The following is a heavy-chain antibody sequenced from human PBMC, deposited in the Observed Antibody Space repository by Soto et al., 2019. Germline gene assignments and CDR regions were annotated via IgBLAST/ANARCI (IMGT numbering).Heavy chain of an antibody. CDR2: IFSGGTT. Sequence: WGSLLLACASPVFTVTINYMSWVRQAPGKGLEWVSVIFSGGTTHYADSVKGRFTISRDNSKNTLYLQMNSLRVDDTAVYYCAREPRGGHNFDYWGQGTMVTVSS. CDR1: VFTVTINY. D-gene: IGHD3-10*01. CDR3: AREPRGGHNFDY. V-gene: IGHV3-53*01. J-gene: IGHJ4*02.